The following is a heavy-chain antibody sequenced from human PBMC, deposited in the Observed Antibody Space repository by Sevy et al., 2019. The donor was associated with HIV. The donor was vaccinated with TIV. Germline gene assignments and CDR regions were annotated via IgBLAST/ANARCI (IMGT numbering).Heavy chain of an antibody. CDR2: INHSGST. Sequence: SETLSLTYAVYGGSFSGYYWSWIRQPPGKGLEWIGEINHSGSTNYNPSLKSRVTISVDTSKNQFSLKLSSVTAADTAVYYCARGLRTDCSGGSCYFLSKHYYYYYGMDVWGQGTTVTVSS. CDR1: GGSFSGYY. V-gene: IGHV4-34*01. CDR3: ARGLRTDCSGGSCYFLSKHYYYYYGMDV. D-gene: IGHD2-15*01. J-gene: IGHJ6*02.